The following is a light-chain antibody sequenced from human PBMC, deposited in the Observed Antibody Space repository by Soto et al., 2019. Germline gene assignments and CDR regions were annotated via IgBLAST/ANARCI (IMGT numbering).Light chain of an antibody. Sequence: QSVLTQPPSASGSPGQSVTISCTGTSSDVGGYDYVSWYQQHPGKVPKLMIYEVNTRPSGVPDRFSGSKSGNTASLTVSGLQTEDEADYYCSSYAVSDSLVFGGGTKVTVL. CDR1: SSDVGGYDY. CDR2: EVN. J-gene: IGLJ2*01. V-gene: IGLV2-8*01. CDR3: SSYAVSDSLV.